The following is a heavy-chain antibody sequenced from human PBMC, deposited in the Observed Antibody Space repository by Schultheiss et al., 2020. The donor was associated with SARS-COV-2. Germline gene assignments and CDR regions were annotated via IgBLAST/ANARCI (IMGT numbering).Heavy chain of an antibody. J-gene: IGHJ6*02. Sequence: SETLSLTCTVSGGSISSGGYYWSWIRQHPGKGLEWIGYIYYSGSTYYNPSLKSRVTISVDTSKNQFSLKLSSVTAADTAVYYCARGSIYNKVSPGEVYYYYYGMDVWGQGTTVTVSS. D-gene: IGHD1-14*01. CDR2: IYYSGST. CDR1: GGSISSGGYY. V-gene: IGHV4-31*03. CDR3: ARGSIYNKVSPGEVYYYYYGMDV.